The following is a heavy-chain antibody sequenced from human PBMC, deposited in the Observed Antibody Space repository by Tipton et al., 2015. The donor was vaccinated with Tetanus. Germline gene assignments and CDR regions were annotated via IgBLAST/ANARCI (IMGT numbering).Heavy chain of an antibody. J-gene: IGHJ4*02. D-gene: IGHD3-22*01. CDR3: ARLYDSTGYKGN. CDR1: GFTFRNYD. V-gene: IGHV3-21*06. CDR2: VTSSGSDM. Sequence: SLRLSCTASGFTFRNYDVNWVRRAPGKGLEWISSVTSSGSDMYYADSVKGRFTISRDNAKNSLFLHMNSLRVADTAVYYCARLYDSTGYKGNWGQGTQVTVSS.